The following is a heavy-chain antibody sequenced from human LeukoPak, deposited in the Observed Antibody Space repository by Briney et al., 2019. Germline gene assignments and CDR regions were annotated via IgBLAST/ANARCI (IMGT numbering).Heavy chain of an antibody. CDR1: GFTFSSYA. V-gene: IGHV3-30*04. J-gene: IGHJ4*02. CDR3: ARDSGSRAFDY. CDR2: ISYDGSNK. Sequence: GGSLRLSCAASGFTFSSYAMHWVRQAPGKGLEWVAVISYDGSNKYYADSVKGRFTISRDNSKNTLYLQMNSLRAEDTAVYYCARDSGSRAFDYWGQGTLVTVPS. D-gene: IGHD3-22*01.